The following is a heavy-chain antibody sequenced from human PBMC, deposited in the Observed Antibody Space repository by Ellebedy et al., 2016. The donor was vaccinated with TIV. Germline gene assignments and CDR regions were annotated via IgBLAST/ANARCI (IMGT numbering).Heavy chain of an antibody. CDR1: GGSISSYY. CDR3: ARDSSSWYPGYMDV. D-gene: IGHD6-13*01. CDR2: IYYSGST. Sequence: SETLSLTXTVSGGSISSYYWSWIRQPPGKGLEWIGYIYYSGSTNYNPSLKSRVTMSVDTSKNQFSLKLTSVTAADTAVYYCARDSSSWYPGYMDVWGKGTTVTVSS. V-gene: IGHV4-59*12. J-gene: IGHJ6*03.